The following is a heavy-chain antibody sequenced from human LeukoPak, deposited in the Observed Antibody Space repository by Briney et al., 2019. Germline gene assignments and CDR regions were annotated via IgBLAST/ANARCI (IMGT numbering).Heavy chain of an antibody. CDR2: ISDDGSTK. D-gene: IGHD6-13*01. V-gene: IGHV3-30*04. CDR3: ARDLPYGSSSNWFDP. J-gene: IGHJ5*02. CDR1: VFTFSSYA. Sequence: GRSLRLSCAASVFTFSSYAMHWVRQAPVNGLERGAIISDDGSTKYYADSVKGRFTIFRDNSKNTLYLQMNSLRAEDMAIYYCARDLPYGSSSNWFDPWGQGTLVTVSS.